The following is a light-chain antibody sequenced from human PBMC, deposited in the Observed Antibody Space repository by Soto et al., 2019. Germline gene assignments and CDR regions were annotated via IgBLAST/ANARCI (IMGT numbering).Light chain of an antibody. J-gene: IGKJ2*01. CDR2: DAS. CDR3: QQPYT. CDR1: QSVSSY. V-gene: IGKV3-11*01. Sequence: IVLTQSPATLSLSPGERATLSCRASQSVSSYLAWYQQKPGQAPRLLIYDASNRATGIPARFSGSGSGTDFTLTISSLEPEDFAVYYCQQPYTFGQGTKLEI.